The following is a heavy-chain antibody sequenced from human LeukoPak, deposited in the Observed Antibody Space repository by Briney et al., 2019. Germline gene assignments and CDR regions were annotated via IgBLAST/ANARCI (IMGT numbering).Heavy chain of an antibody. V-gene: IGHV3-30*03. J-gene: IGHJ4*02. CDR2: ISYDGTNK. Sequence: GGSLRLSCAASGFTFSNYGMHWVRQAPGKGLEWVAVISYDGTNKYYADSVKGRFTISRYNSKNTLYLQMNSLRVEDTAVYYCASTIVLVADYWGQGTLVTVSS. CDR1: GFTFSNYG. CDR3: ASTIVLVADY. D-gene: IGHD2-8*02.